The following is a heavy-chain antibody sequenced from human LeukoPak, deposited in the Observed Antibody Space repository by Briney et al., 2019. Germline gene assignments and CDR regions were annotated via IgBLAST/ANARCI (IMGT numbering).Heavy chain of an antibody. V-gene: IGHV4-59*01. CDR1: GGSISGYY. Sequence: SETLSLTCTVSGGSISGYYWSWIRQPPGKGLEWIGYIYYSGSTNYNPSLKSRVTISVDTSKNQFSLKLSSVTAADTAVYYCARLVGAHDAFDIWGQGTMVTVSS. CDR3: ARLVGAHDAFDI. CDR2: IYYSGST. D-gene: IGHD1-26*01. J-gene: IGHJ3*02.